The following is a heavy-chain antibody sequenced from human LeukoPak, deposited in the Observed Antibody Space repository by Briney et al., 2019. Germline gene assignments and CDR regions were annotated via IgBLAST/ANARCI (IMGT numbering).Heavy chain of an antibody. V-gene: IGHV3-33*06. D-gene: IGHD1-26*01. CDR3: AKGGAPLDWYFDL. CDR1: GFTFSSYG. Sequence: GGSLRLSCAASGFTFSSYGMHWVRQAPGNGLEWVAVIWYDGSNKYYADSVKGRFTISRDNSKNTLYLQMNSLRAEDTAVYYCAKGGAPLDWYFDLWGRGTLVTVSS. CDR2: IWYDGSNK. J-gene: IGHJ2*01.